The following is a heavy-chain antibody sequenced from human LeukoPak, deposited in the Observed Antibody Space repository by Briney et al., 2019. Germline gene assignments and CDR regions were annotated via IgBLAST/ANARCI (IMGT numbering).Heavy chain of an antibody. CDR3: AKDREAYYYYYMDV. Sequence: PGGSLRLSCAASGFTFSSYGMHWVRQAPGKGLEWVAFIRYDGSNKYYADSVKGRFTISRDDSKNTLYLQMNSLRAEDTAVYYCAKDREAYYYYYMDVWGKGTTVTVSS. V-gene: IGHV3-30*02. J-gene: IGHJ6*03. CDR2: IRYDGSNK. CDR1: GFTFSSYG.